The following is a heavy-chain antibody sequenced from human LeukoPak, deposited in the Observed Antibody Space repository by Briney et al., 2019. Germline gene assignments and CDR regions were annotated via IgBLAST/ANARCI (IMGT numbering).Heavy chain of an antibody. Sequence: PSETLSLTCSVSGYSISSGYYWGWIRQPPGKGLEWIGSIYQSGTTSYNASLKSRVTISVDTSKNQFSLKLSSVTAADTAVYYCARAATHDYYYGMDVWGQGTTVTVSS. CDR1: GYSISSGYY. V-gene: IGHV4-38-2*02. D-gene: IGHD2-15*01. J-gene: IGHJ6*02. CDR2: IYQSGTT. CDR3: ARAATHDYYYGMDV.